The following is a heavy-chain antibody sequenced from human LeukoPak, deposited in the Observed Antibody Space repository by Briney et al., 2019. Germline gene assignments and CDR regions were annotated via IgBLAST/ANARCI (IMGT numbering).Heavy chain of an antibody. CDR1: GFSFTNYA. D-gene: IGHD2-2*01. CDR2: IRGGGET. Sequence: GGSLRLSCVASGFSFTNYAMSWVRQAPARGPEWVSSIRGGGETFYADSVKGRFTISRDNSKNTLHLQMNSLRAEDTAVYYCARDLTNIVVVPAAESKDYYYYGMDVWGQGTTVTVSS. CDR3: ARDLTNIVVVPAAESKDYYYYGMDV. V-gene: IGHV3-23*01. J-gene: IGHJ6*02.